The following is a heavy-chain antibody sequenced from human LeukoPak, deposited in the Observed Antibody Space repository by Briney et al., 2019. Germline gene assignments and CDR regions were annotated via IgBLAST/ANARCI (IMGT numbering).Heavy chain of an antibody. CDR2: INPNSGGT. Sequence: ASVKVSCKASGYTFTGYYMHWVRQAPGQGLVWMGWINPNSGGTNYAQKFQGRVTMTRDTSISTAYMELSRLRSDDTAVYYCARRLKKAVAVATIRKAGYNWFDPWGQGTLVTVSS. CDR3: ARRLKKAVAVATIRKAGYNWFDP. J-gene: IGHJ5*02. CDR1: GYTFTGYY. D-gene: IGHD5-12*01. V-gene: IGHV1-2*02.